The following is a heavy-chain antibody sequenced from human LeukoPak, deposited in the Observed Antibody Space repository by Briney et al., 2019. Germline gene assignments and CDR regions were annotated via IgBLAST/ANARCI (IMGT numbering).Heavy chain of an antibody. J-gene: IGHJ6*03. D-gene: IGHD3-16*01. Sequence: PSETLSLTCAVSGYSISSGYYWGWIRQPPGKGLEWIGSIYHSGSTYYNPSLKSRVTISVDTSKNQFSLKLSSVTAADTAVYYCARHGMSDYYYYYYYMDVWGKGTTVTVSS. CDR1: GYSISSGYY. CDR2: IYHSGST. V-gene: IGHV4-38-2*01. CDR3: ARHGMSDYYYYYYYMDV.